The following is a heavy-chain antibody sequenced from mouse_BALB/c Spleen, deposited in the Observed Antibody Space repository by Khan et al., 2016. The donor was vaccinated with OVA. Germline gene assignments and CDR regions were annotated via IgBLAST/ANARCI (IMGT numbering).Heavy chain of an antibody. CDR2: INPSNDYT. J-gene: IGHJ3*01. Sequence: QVQLQQSRAELARPGASVKMSCKASGYTFTSYTIHWVRQRPGQAPEWIGHINPSNDYTNYNQNFKDKATLIVDKSSTTAYMQLSSLTSEDSAFYYCVREGAYNRSDGWFAYWGQGTLVTVSA. CDR3: VREGAYNRSDGWFAY. V-gene: IGHV1-4*01. CDR1: GYTFTSYT. D-gene: IGHD2-14*01.